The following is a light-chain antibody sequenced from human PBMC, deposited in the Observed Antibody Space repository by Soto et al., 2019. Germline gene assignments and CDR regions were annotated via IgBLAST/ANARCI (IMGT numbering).Light chain of an antibody. CDR2: DVS. Sequence: QSALTQPASVSGSPGQSITISCTGTSSDVGGYNYVSWYQQHPGKAPKLMIYDVSNRPSGVSNRFSGSKSGNTASLTISGLEAEDEADYYCCSYTSSSTCYVFVTGTKVTVL. J-gene: IGLJ1*01. CDR1: SSDVGGYNY. V-gene: IGLV2-14*01. CDR3: CSYTSSSTCYV.